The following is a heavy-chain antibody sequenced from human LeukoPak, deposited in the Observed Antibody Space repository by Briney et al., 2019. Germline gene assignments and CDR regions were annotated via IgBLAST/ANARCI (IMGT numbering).Heavy chain of an antibody. D-gene: IGHD3-10*01. CDR3: ASGLDFYGSGSTAYFDY. J-gene: IGHJ4*02. V-gene: IGHV1-18*01. CDR1: GYTFTSYG. Sequence: ASVKVSCKASGYTFTSYGISWVRQAPGQGLEWMGWISAYNGNTNYAQNLQGRVTMTTDTSTSTAYMELRSLRSDDTAVYYCASGLDFYGSGSTAYFDYWGQGTLVTVSS. CDR2: ISAYNGNT.